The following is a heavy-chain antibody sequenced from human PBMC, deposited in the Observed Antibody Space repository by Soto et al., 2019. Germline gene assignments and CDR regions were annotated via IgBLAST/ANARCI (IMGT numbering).Heavy chain of an antibody. D-gene: IGHD3-10*01. V-gene: IGHV4-59*08. CDR1: GGSISSISNHY. CDR2: LSYSRST. J-gene: IGHJ6*02. Sequence: QVQLQESGPGLVKPSETLSLTCTVSGGSISSISNHYCSWIRQPPGKGLEWFGYLSYSRSTSYNPSPRSRSIXXVXTXXNRASRDPASVTAADPALYYCASQGFGILHGLVDVWGQGTTVTVSS. CDR3: ASQGFGILHGLVDV.